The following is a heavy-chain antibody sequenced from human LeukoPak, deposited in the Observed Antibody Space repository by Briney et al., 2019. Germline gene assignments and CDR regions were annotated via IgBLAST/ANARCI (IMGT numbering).Heavy chain of an antibody. J-gene: IGHJ4*02. CDR2: ISGSGGST. V-gene: IGHV3-23*01. CDR1: GFTFSSYA. D-gene: IGHD3-10*01. CDR3: AKNPMVRGVILPSYFDY. Sequence: GGSLRLSCAASGFTFSSYAMSWVRQAPGKGLEWVSAISGSGGSTYYADSAKGRFTISRDNSKNTLYLQMNSLRAEDTAVYYCAKNPMVRGVILPSYFDYWGQGTLVTVSS.